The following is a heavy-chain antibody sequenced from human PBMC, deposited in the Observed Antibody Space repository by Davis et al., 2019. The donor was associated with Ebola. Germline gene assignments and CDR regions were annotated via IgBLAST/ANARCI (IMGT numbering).Heavy chain of an antibody. Sequence: GESLKISCKGSGYSFTNYWIGWVRQMPGKGLEWMGIIYPGDSDTRYSPSFQGQVTISADKSISTAYLQWSSLKASDTAMYYCARHEGRYHDSSGYYYYYYGMDVWGQGTTVTVSS. J-gene: IGHJ6*02. V-gene: IGHV5-51*01. D-gene: IGHD3-22*01. CDR3: ARHEGRYHDSSGYYYYYYGMDV. CDR2: IYPGDSDT. CDR1: GYSFTNYW.